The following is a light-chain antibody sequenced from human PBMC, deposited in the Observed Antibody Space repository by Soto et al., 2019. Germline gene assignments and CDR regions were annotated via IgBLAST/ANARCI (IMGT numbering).Light chain of an antibody. V-gene: IGLV2-14*01. CDR1: SSDVGKYSY. Sequence: QSALTRPASVSGSPGQSIAISCTGTSSDVGKYSYVSWFQQYPGNAPKLMIYEVSNRPSGVSNRFSGSKSGNTASLTISGLQGEDEADYYCSSFTTSSTWVFGGGTKVTVL. CDR2: EVS. CDR3: SSFTTSSTWV. J-gene: IGLJ3*02.